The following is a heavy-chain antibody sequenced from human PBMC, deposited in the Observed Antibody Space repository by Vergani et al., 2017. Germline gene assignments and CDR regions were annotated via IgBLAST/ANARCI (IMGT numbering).Heavy chain of an antibody. Sequence: QVQLVESGGGVVQTGRSLRLSCAASGFTFSSYGMHWVRQAPGKGLEWVAVIWYDGSNKYYADSVKGRFTISRDNSKNTLYLQMNSLRAEDTAVYYCARAFEGYCSSTTCGDAFDIWGQGTMVTVSS. V-gene: IGHV3-33*01. CDR3: ARAFEGYCSSTTCGDAFDI. J-gene: IGHJ3*02. CDR2: IWYDGSNK. D-gene: IGHD2-2*01. CDR1: GFTFSSYG.